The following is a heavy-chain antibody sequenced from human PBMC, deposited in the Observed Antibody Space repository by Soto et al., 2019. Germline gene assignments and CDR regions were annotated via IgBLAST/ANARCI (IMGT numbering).Heavy chain of an antibody. J-gene: IGHJ3*02. V-gene: IGHV3-53*01. Sequence: GGSLRLSCAASGFTVSSKYMGWVRQAPGKGLEWVSVIYSGGTTFYADSVKGRFTISRDKSKHTVYLQMNSLRAEDTAVYYCARPYYYDSSGYPNASDMWGQGTMVTVSS. CDR1: GFTVSSKY. CDR2: IYSGGTT. CDR3: ARPYYYDSSGYPNASDM. D-gene: IGHD3-22*01.